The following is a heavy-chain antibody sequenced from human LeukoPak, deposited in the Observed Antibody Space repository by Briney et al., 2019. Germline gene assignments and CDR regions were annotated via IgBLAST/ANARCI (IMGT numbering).Heavy chain of an antibody. Sequence: GASVKVSCKASGYSFIGYYIHWVRQAPGQGLEWMGWINPNSGDTNYAQKFQGRVTMTRDTSISTAYMELSRLKSDDTAVYYCARQYSDILTGYHRGELYWYFDLWGRGTLVTVSS. CDR3: ARQYSDILTGYHRGELYWYFDL. J-gene: IGHJ2*01. CDR1: GYSFIGYY. V-gene: IGHV1-2*02. D-gene: IGHD3-9*01. CDR2: INPNSGDT.